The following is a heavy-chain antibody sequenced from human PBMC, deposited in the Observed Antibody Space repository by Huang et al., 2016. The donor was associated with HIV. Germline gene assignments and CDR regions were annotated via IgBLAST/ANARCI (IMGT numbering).Heavy chain of an antibody. D-gene: IGHD5-18*01. CDR3: ARAKDTWDAYDI. Sequence: GFPFNNHAMHWVRQAPGKGLDWVAVISNDGSNNYYADSVKGRFTSSRDSSKSTLFLHMTSLRTEDTAVYYCARAKDTWDAYDIWGQGTMVIVSS. CDR2: ISNDGSNN. J-gene: IGHJ3*02. V-gene: IGHV3-30-3*01. CDR1: GFPFNNHA.